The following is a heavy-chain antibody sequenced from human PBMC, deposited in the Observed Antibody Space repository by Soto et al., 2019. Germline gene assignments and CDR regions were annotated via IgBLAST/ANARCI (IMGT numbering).Heavy chain of an antibody. D-gene: IGHD3-16*01. V-gene: IGHV3-30-3*01. J-gene: IGHJ4*02. CDR2: ISYDGSNK. Sequence: QVPLVESGGGVVQPGRSLRLSCAASGFTFSSYAMHWVRQAPGKGLEWVAVISYDGSNKYYADSVKGRCTISRANSKNTLYLQMNSLRAEDTAVYYCASLWGGGEMGVFDYWGQGTLVTVSS. CDR1: GFTFSSYA. CDR3: ASLWGGGEMGVFDY.